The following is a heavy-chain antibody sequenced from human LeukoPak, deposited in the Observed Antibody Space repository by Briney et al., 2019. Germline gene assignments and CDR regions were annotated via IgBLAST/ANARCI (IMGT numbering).Heavy chain of an antibody. D-gene: IGHD3-22*01. CDR2: INYSGST. CDR1: GGSITSRSNY. J-gene: IGHJ3*02. CDR3: ARDGYYDSSGYRTNDAFDI. Sequence: KPSETLSLTCTVSGGSITSRSNYWGWIRQPPGKGLEWIGSINYSGSTYYNPSLKSRVTISVDTSKNQFSLKLISVTAADTAVYYCARDGYYDSSGYRTNDAFDIWGQGTMVTVSS. V-gene: IGHV4-39*07.